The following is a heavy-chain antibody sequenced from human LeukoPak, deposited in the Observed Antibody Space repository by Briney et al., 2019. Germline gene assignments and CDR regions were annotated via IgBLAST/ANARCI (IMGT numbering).Heavy chain of an antibody. V-gene: IGHV3-66*01. CDR2: IYSGGST. CDR3: AREVVVGGIDY. Sequence: GSLRLSCAASGFTVSSNYMSWVRQAPGKGLEWVSVIYSGGSTYYADSVKGRFTISRDNSKNTLYLQMNNLRAEDTAVYYCAREVVVGGIDYWGQGTLVTVSS. CDR1: GFTVSSNY. D-gene: IGHD2-15*01. J-gene: IGHJ4*02.